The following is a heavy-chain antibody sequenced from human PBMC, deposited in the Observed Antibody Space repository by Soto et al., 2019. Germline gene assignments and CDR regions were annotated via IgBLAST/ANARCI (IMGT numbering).Heavy chain of an antibody. J-gene: IGHJ5*02. CDR2: IDFRGTT. V-gene: IGHV4-39*02. CDR3: SRRAPEGFDP. Sequence: SETLSLTCTVSGGSISSSSYFWAWIRRPPGKGLEWIGSIDFRGTTYTNPSLESRVTISVDTSKNHFSLKLDSVTAADTALYYCSRRAPEGFDPWGRGTLVTVSS. CDR1: GGSISSSSYF.